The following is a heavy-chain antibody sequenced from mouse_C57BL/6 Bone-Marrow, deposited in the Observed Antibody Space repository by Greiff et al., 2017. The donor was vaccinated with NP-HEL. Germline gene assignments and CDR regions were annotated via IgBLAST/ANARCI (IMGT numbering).Heavy chain of an antibody. CDR2: IDPEDGET. J-gene: IGHJ1*03. V-gene: IGHV14-2*01. Sequence: VQLKESGAELVKPGASVKLSCTASGFNIKDYYMHWVKQRTEQGLEWIGRIDPEDGETKYAPKFQGKATITADTSSNTAYLQRSSLTSEDTAVYYCARPYYYGSSHWYFDVWGTGTTVTGSS. CDR3: ARPYYYGSSHWYFDV. D-gene: IGHD1-1*01. CDR1: GFNIKDYY.